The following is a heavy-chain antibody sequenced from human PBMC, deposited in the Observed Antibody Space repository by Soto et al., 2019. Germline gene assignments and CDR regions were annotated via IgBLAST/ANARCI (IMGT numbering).Heavy chain of an antibody. V-gene: IGHV1-18*01. Sequence: ASVKVSCKASGYTFTSYGISWVRQAPGQGLEWMGWISAYNGNTNYAQKLQGRVTMTTDTSTSTAYIELRNLSSDDTAVYYCARVDWLGGGAFDIWGQGTMVTVSS. CDR2: ISAYNGNT. CDR3: ARVDWLGGGAFDI. CDR1: GYTFTSYG. J-gene: IGHJ3*02. D-gene: IGHD3-9*01.